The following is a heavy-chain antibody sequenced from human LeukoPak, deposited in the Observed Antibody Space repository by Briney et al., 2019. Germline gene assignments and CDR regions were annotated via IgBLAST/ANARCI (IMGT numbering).Heavy chain of an antibody. J-gene: IGHJ4*02. Sequence: GGSLRLSCAASGFSFKTYTMNWVRQAPGKGLEWVSSVNPSHHYKYYADPVKGRFTISRDNSKNSLYLQMNSLRTEDTALYYCAKDTSRAGELDYWGQGTLVTVSS. D-gene: IGHD7-27*01. CDR1: GFSFKTYT. CDR3: AKDTSRAGELDY. CDR2: VNPSHHYK. V-gene: IGHV3-21*04.